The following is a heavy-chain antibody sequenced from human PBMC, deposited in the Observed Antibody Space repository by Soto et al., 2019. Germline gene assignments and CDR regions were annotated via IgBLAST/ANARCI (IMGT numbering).Heavy chain of an antibody. CDR3: ARVRDLYSYDSSGSLGY. J-gene: IGHJ4*02. CDR1: GYTFTRYY. CDR2: INPSGGST. V-gene: IGHV1-46*01. D-gene: IGHD3-22*01. Sequence: GASVKVSCKASGYTFTRYYMHWGGQAPGKGLEWMGIINPSGGSTSYAQKFQGRVTMTRDTSTSTVYMELSSLRSEDTAVYYCARVRDLYSYDSSGSLGYWGQGTLVTVSS.